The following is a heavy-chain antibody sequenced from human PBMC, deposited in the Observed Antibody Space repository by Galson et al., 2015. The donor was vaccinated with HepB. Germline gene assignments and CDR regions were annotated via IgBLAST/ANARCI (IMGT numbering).Heavy chain of an antibody. CDR1: GFTFSSYS. V-gene: IGHV3-48*01. J-gene: IGHJ6*02. D-gene: IGHD3-22*01. CDR3: ARELEVVVIYYYYGMGV. Sequence: SLRLSCAASGFTFSSYSMNWVRQAPGKGLEWVSYISSSSSTIYYADSVKGRFTISRDNAKNSLYLQMNSLRAEDTAVYYCARELEVVVIYYYYGMGVWGQGTTVTVSS. CDR2: ISSSSSTI.